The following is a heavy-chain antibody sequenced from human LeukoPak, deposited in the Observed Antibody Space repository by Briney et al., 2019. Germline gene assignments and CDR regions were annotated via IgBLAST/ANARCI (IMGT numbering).Heavy chain of an antibody. CDR1: GFTFNTYG. V-gene: IGHV3-48*04. J-gene: IGHJ6*03. Sequence: GGSLRLSCAASGFTFNTYGMSWVRQAPGKGLEWVSYISNSDNSIYYADSVKGRFTISRDNAKNSLYLQMNSLRAEDTAVYYCARDRYCTNGVCYDMDVWGKGTTVTVSS. CDR2: ISNSDNSI. D-gene: IGHD2-8*01. CDR3: ARDRYCTNGVCYDMDV.